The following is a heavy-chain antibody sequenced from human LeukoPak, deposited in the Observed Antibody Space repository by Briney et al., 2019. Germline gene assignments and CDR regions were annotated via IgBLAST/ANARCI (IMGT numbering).Heavy chain of an antibody. Sequence: GGSLRLSCAASGFTFSSYAMHWVRQAPGKGLEWVAVISYDGSNKYYADSVKGRFTISRDNSKNTLYLQMNSLRAEDTAVYYCARDQEAVFGFAFDIWGQGTMVTVS. J-gene: IGHJ3*02. CDR1: GFTFSSYA. CDR2: ISYDGSNK. D-gene: IGHD3-16*01. CDR3: ARDQEAVFGFAFDI. V-gene: IGHV3-30*04.